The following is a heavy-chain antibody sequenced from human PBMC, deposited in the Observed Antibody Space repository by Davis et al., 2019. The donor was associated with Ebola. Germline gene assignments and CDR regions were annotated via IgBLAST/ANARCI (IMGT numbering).Heavy chain of an antibody. V-gene: IGHV3-43D*04. D-gene: IGHD1-26*01. J-gene: IGHJ4*02. CDR3: AKGGSGSYLWAWMDY. CDR1: GFTFGDYV. CDR2: ISWDGGGT. Sequence: GESLKISCAASGFTFGDYVMHWVRQPPGKGLEWVSLISWDGGGTYYADSVKGRFTISRDNSKNTLYLQMNNLRAEDTAVYYCAKGGSGSYLWAWMDYWGQGTLVTVSS.